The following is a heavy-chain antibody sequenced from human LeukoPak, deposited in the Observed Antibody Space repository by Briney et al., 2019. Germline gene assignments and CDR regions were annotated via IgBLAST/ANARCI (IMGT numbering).Heavy chain of an antibody. V-gene: IGHV1-18*01. CDR2: ISPYNGNT. CDR3: ARQSYFDGRGDDAFDI. J-gene: IGHJ3*02. CDR1: GYTFNNYG. D-gene: IGHD2-15*01. Sequence: GASVKVSCKASGYTFNNYGISWVRQDPGEGLEWMGWISPYNGNTKFAQKFQGRVTVTTETSTSTAYMELRSLRSDDTAVYYCARQSYFDGRGDDAFDIWGQGTMVTVSS.